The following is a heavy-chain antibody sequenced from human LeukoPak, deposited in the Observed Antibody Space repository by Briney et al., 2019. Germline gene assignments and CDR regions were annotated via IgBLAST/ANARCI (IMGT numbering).Heavy chain of an antibody. CDR3: ARAGRGYYGSGSYLVGY. J-gene: IGHJ4*02. V-gene: IGHV3-20*04. D-gene: IGHD3-10*01. CDR2: INWNGGST. CDR1: GFTFDDYG. Sequence: PGGSLRLSCAASGFTFDDYGMSWVRQAPGKGLEWVSGINWNGGSTGYADSVKGRFTISRDNAKNSLYLQMNSLRAEDTALYYCARAGRGYYGSGSYLVGYWGQGTLVTVSS.